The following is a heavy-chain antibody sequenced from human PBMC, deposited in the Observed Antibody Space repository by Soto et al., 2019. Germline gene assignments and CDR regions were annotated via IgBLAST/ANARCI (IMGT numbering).Heavy chain of an antibody. CDR3: VSAAGAYDN. V-gene: IGHV3-33*01. CDR1: GLTFSSYG. CDR2: IWSDGSNK. J-gene: IGHJ4*02. Sequence: GGSLRLSCAASGLTFSSYGMHWVRQAPGKGLEWVAVIWSDGSNKYYADSVKGRFTISRDNSKNTLYLQMSSLRVEDTAVYYCVSAAGAYDNWGQGTLVTVSS. D-gene: IGHD1-26*01.